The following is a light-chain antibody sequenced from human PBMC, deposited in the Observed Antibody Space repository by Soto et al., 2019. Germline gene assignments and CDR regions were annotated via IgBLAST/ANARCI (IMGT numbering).Light chain of an antibody. J-gene: IGKJ1*01. CDR1: QSLLYSDGKTY. CDR2: EVS. Sequence: DIVMTQTPLSLSVTPGQPASISCKSSQSLLYSDGKTYLYWYLQKPGQPPHLLIYEVSYRFSGVPDRFSGSGSGTDFTLTISSLQPEDFATYYCQQSYSTRTFGQGTKVDIK. V-gene: IGKV2D-29*01. CDR3: QQSYSTRT.